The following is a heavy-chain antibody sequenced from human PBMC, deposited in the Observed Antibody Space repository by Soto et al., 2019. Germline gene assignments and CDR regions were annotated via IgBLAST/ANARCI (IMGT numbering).Heavy chain of an antibody. Sequence: PSETLSVTCAVYGGSFSGYYWSWIRQPPGKGLEWIGEINHSGSTNYNPSLKSRVTISVDTSKNQFSLKLSSVTAADTAVYYCARDVSSGYYSGDSFDIWGQGTLLSGSS. D-gene: IGHD3-22*01. CDR1: GGSFSGYY. J-gene: IGHJ3*02. V-gene: IGHV4-34*01. CDR3: ARDVSSGYYSGDSFDI. CDR2: INHSGST.